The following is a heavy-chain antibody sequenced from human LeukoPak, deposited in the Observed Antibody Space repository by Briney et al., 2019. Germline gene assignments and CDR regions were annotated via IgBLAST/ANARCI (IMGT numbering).Heavy chain of an antibody. CDR2: ISGSGGST. J-gene: IGHJ4*02. D-gene: IGHD3-10*01. V-gene: IGHV3-23*01. CDR1: GFTFNSYA. Sequence: GGSLRLSCAASGFTFNSYAVSWVRQAPGKGLEWVSGISGSGGSTYYADSVKGRFTVSRDNSKNTLYMQMNSLRVEDTAVYYCARDVEDEFGSGSYDWGQGTLVTVSS. CDR3: ARDVEDEFGSGSYD.